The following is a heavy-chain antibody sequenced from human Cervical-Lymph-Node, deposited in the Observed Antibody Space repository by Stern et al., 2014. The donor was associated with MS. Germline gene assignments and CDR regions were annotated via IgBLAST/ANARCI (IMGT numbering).Heavy chain of an antibody. Sequence: QLQLQESGPRLVKPSETLSLTCTVSGDSISSYFWSCIRQPPGKGLEWIGSIYYSGSTTYNPSVKSRVTISVDTSKNQFSLKLTSVTAADTAVYYCARDRAPSYNRSPFNWFDPWGQGTLVTVSS. V-gene: IGHV4-59*01. CDR1: GDSISSYF. CDR2: IYYSGST. CDR3: ARDRAPSYNRSPFNWFDP. D-gene: IGHD6-6*01. J-gene: IGHJ5*02.